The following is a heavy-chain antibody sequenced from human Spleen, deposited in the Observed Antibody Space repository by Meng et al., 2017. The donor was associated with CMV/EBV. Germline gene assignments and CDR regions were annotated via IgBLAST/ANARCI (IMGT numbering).Heavy chain of an antibody. Sequence: SSTTSNYYWAWIRQPPGKGLEWIGDVFYTGSTSYNPSLKSRVTISVDTSRNQFSLKLNSVAAADTAVYYCARRGIALMVSGKGFDPWGQGTLVTVSS. CDR3: ARRGIALMVSGKGFDP. D-gene: IGHD2-8*02. CDR1: SSTTSNYY. CDR2: VFYTGST. J-gene: IGHJ5*02. V-gene: IGHV4-39*07.